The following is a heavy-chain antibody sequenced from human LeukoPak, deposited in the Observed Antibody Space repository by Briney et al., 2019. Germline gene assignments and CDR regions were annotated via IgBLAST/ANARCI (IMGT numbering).Heavy chain of an antibody. D-gene: IGHD4-11*01. V-gene: IGHV4-59*08. CDR3: ARRDMTALTAYAFDI. CDR2: IYHSGST. CDR1: GASMRTYY. Sequence: SETLSLTCTVSGASMRTYYWSWIRQPPGKGLEWIGFIYHSGSTDYNPSLKSRGTISVDTSKNQFSLKLSSVTAADTAVYYCARRDMTALTAYAFDIWGQGTMVTVSS. J-gene: IGHJ3*02.